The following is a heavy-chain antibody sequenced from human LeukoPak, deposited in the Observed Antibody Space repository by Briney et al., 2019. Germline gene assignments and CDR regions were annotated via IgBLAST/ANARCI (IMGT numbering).Heavy chain of an antibody. J-gene: IGHJ2*01. CDR3: ARARGSSSWYSNWYFDL. Sequence: SETLSLTCTVSGGSISSYYWSWIRQPPGKGLEWIGYIYHSGSTYYNPSLKSRVTISVDRSKNQFSLKLSSVTAADTAVYYCARARGSSSWYSNWYFDLWGRGTLVTVSS. CDR2: IYHSGST. D-gene: IGHD6-13*01. V-gene: IGHV4-59*12. CDR1: GGSISSYY.